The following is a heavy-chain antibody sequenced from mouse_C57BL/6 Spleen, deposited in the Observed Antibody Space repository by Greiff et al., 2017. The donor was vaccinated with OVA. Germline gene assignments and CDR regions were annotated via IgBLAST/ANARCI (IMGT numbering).Heavy chain of an antibody. D-gene: IGHD2-2*01. CDR1: GFTFSDYG. V-gene: IGHV5-17*01. Sequence: EVQLQESGGGLVKPGGSLKLSCAASGFTFSDYGMHWVRQAPETGLEWVAYISSGSSTIYYADTVKGRFTISRDNAKNTLFLQMTSLRSEDTAMYYCARNGYDFYYIDYWGQGTTLTVSS. J-gene: IGHJ2*01. CDR2: ISSGSSTI. CDR3: ARNGYDFYYIDY.